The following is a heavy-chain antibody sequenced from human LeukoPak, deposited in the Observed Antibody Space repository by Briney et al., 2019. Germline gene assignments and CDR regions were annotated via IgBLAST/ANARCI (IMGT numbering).Heavy chain of an antibody. D-gene: IGHD3-10*01. CDR2: ISSSSNTI. J-gene: IGHJ4*02. CDR3: ARSGWGFGELLQPNFDY. V-gene: IGHV3-48*04. Sequence: GGSLRLSCAASGFSFSTYSMNWVRQAPGKGLEWISYISSSSNTIYYADSVEGRFTISRDNAKNSLSLQMNSLRAEDTAVYYCARSGWGFGELLQPNFDYWGQGTLVTVSS. CDR1: GFSFSTYS.